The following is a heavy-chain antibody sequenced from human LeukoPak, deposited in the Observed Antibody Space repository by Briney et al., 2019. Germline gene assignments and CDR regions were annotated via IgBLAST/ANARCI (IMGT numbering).Heavy chain of an antibody. D-gene: IGHD6-19*01. CDR2: ISYDGSNK. CDR1: GFTFSSYG. CDR3: ARGKTWYSSGALY. J-gene: IGHJ4*02. Sequence: GGSLRLSCAASGFTFSSYGMHWVRQAPGKGLEWVAVISYDGSNKYYADSVKGRFTISRDNSKNTLYLQMNSLRAEDTAVYYCARGKTWYSSGALYWGQGTLVTVSS. V-gene: IGHV3-30*19.